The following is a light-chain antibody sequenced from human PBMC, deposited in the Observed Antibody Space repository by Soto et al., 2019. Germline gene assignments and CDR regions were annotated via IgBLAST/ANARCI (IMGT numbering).Light chain of an antibody. V-gene: IGKV1-5*01. CDR3: QQYNSYSPGIWWT. CDR2: DAS. CDR1: QSISSW. Sequence: DIPMTQSPSTLSASVGDRVTITCRASQSISSWLAWYQQKPGKAPKLLIYDASSLESGVPSRFSGSGSGTEFTLTISSLQPDDFATYYCQQYNSYSPGIWWTFGQGTKVEIK. J-gene: IGKJ1*01.